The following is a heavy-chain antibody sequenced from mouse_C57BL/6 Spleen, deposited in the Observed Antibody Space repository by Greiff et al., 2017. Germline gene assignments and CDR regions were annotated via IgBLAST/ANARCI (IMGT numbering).Heavy chain of an antibody. CDR2: IYPGDGDT. D-gene: IGHD2-4*01. CDR3: AREGYDYYQAWFAY. J-gene: IGHJ3*01. V-gene: IGHV1-80*01. Sequence: QVQLQQSGAELVKPGASVKISCKASGYAFSSYWMNWVKQRPGKGLEWIGQIYPGDGDTNYTGKLKGTATLAADKSSSTAYMQLSSLTSEDSAVYFCAREGYDYYQAWFAYWGQGTLVTVSA. CDR1: GYAFSSYW.